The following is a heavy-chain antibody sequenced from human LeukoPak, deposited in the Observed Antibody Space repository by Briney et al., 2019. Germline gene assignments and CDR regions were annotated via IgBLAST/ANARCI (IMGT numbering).Heavy chain of an antibody. CDR3: AREITGTTGIYYYYYMDV. CDR2: ISSSSSYI. CDR1: GFTFSSYS. J-gene: IGHJ6*03. Sequence: GGYLRLSRAASGFTFSSYSMNWVRQAPGKGREWVSYISSSSSYIYYADSVKGRFTISRDNAKNSLYLQMNSLRAEDTAVYYCAREITGTTGIYYYYYMDVWGKGTTVTVSS. D-gene: IGHD1-7*01. V-gene: IGHV3-21*01.